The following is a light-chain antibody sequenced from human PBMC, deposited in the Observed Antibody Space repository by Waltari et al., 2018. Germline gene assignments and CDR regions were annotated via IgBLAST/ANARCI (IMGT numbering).Light chain of an antibody. J-gene: IGKJ4*01. CDR2: DSS. CDR3: QQYHNLPLT. CDR1: QNITNY. V-gene: IGKV1-33*01. Sequence: DIQITQSPSSLSASIGGRVTITCQASQNITNYLNWYQHKPGKAPNLLIYDSSSLETGVPSRFTGSGSATDFTFTISSLQPEDLATYYCQQYHNLPLTFGGGTKVEI.